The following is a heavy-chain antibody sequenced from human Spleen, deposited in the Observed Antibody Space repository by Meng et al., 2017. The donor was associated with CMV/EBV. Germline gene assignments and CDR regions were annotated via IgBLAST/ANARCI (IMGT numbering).Heavy chain of an antibody. Sequence: GGSLRLSCAGSGFTFSTYVRYWVRQAPGKGLDWVAVIGYDGSNKFYGDSVKGRFTISRDNSNNTLYLQMNSLRSEDTAVYYCARDFIPSGYYGMDFWGQGTTVTVSS. D-gene: IGHD3-10*01. J-gene: IGHJ6*02. CDR2: IGYDGSNK. CDR3: ARDFIPSGYYGMDF. V-gene: IGHV3-30-3*01. CDR1: GFTFSTYV.